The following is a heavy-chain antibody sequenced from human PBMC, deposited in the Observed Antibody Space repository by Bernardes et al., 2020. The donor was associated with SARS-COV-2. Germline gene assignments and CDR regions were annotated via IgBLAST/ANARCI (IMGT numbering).Heavy chain of an antibody. D-gene: IGHD3-10*01. CDR3: ARDSTVSWFGTDY. V-gene: IGHV1-2*02. CDR1: GYTFTGYY. CDR2: INANSGGT. Sequence: ASVKVSCKASGYTFTGYYIHWVRQAPGQGLEWMGWINANSGGTNYAQKFQGRVTMTRDTSISTAYMELSRLRSDDTAVFYCARDSTVSWFGTDYWGQGTLVTVS. J-gene: IGHJ4*02.